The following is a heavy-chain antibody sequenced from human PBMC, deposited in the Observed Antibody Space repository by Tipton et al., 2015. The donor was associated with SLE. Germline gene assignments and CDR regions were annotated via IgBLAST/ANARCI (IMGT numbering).Heavy chain of an antibody. V-gene: IGHV4-59*08. CDR2: NYYSGST. CDR1: GGSISSYY. J-gene: IGHJ3*02. D-gene: IGHD3-16*01. CDR3: ARHRDYGAFDI. Sequence: GLVKPSETLSLTCTVSGGSISSYYWSWIRQPPGKGLEWIGYNYYSGSTNYNPSLKSRVTISVDTSKNQFSLNLSSVTTADTAVYYCARHRDYGAFDIWGQGTMVTVSS.